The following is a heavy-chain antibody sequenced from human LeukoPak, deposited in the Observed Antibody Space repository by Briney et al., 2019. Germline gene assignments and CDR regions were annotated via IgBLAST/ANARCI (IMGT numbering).Heavy chain of an antibody. D-gene: IGHD6-6*01. J-gene: IGHJ6*02. CDR3: AREQLVGGNGMDV. V-gene: IGHV3-30-3*01. CDR2: ISYDGSNK. CDR1: GFTFSSYA. Sequence: GRSLRLSCAAPGFTFSSYAMHWVRQAPGKGLEWVAVISYDGSNKYYADSVKGRFTISRDNSKNTLYLQMNSLRAEDTAVYYCAREQLVGGNGMDVWGQGITVTVSS.